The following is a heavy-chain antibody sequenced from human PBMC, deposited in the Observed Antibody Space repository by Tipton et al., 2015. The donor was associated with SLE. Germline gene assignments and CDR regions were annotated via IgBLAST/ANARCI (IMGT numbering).Heavy chain of an antibody. V-gene: IGHV1-2*06. CDR3: ARRVLVVAASLYDI. CDR1: GYTFTDFF. CDR2: MNPNSGAA. J-gene: IGHJ3*02. D-gene: IGHD2-15*01. Sequence: QSGAEMKKPGASVKVSCKASGYTFTDFFIHWVRQAPGQGLEWMGRMNPNSGAATYAQKFQGRVTMTRDASIGTAYMELSRLTSDDTAVYYCARRVLVVAASLYDIWGQGTMVTVSS.